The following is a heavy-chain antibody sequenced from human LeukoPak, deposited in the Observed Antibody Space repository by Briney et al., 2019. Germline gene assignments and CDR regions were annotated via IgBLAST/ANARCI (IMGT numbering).Heavy chain of an antibody. CDR1: GFTFSSYA. J-gene: IGHJ4*02. CDR2: ISGSGGST. V-gene: IGHV3-23*01. D-gene: IGHD3-22*01. Sequence: QTGGSLRLSCAASGFTFSSYAMSWVRQAPGKGLEWVSAISGSGGSTYYADSVKGRFTISRDNSKNTLYLQMNSLRAEDTAVYYCAKANGGVVVLTNFDYWGQGTLVTVSS. CDR3: AKANGGVVVLTNFDY.